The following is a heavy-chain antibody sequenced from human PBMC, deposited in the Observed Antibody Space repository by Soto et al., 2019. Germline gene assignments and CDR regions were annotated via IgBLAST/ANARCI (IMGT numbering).Heavy chain of an antibody. CDR3: ARTGRREHLVQKIIIGYAKKNWFDP. Sequence: SETLSLTCAVSGGSISSSNWWSWVRQPPGKGLEWIGEIYHSGSTNYNPSLKSRVTISVDKSKNQFSLKLSSVTAADTAVYFCARTGRREHLVQKIIIGYAKKNWFDPWGQGTLVTVSS. V-gene: IGHV4-4*02. CDR1: GGSISSSNW. D-gene: IGHD1-1*01. J-gene: IGHJ5*02. CDR2: IYHSGST.